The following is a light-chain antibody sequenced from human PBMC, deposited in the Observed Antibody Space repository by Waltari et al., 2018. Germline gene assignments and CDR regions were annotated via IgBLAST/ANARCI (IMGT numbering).Light chain of an antibody. CDR2: EAN. V-gene: IGLV1-51*02. CDR3: GTWDSSLAVWM. J-gene: IGLJ3*02. Sequence: QSLLTQPPSLSAAPGQRVTIYCSGTSPNIGGNDVFWYQQFPGKSPRLRNYEANRRPSGIPDRFSGSKSATSASLAISRLQTGDEADYYCGTWDSSLAVWMFGGGTRLTVL. CDR1: SPNIGGND.